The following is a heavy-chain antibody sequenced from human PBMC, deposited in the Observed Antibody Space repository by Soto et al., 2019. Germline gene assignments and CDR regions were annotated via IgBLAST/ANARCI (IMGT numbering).Heavy chain of an antibody. D-gene: IGHD4-17*01. CDR3: ARDDYGGNSVDYYYGMDV. V-gene: IGHV3-30-3*01. CDR1: GFTFSSYA. J-gene: IGHJ6*02. Sequence: GGSLRLSCAASGFTFSSYAMHWVRQAPGKGLEWVAVISYDGSNKYYADSVKGRFTISRDNSKNTLYLQMNSLRAEDTAVYYCARDDYGGNSVDYYYGMDVWGQGTTVTVSS. CDR2: ISYDGSNK.